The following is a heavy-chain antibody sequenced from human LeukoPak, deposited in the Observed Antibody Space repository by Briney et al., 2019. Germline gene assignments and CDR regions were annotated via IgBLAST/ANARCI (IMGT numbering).Heavy chain of an antibody. CDR3: ARLGFRYSTRYFDS. Sequence: ASVKVSCKTSGYTFTNYDITWVRQAPGQGLEWMGLISAYNGNTNYAPKLQGRVTMTTDTSTRTAYMELRSLRSDDTAVYYCARLGFRYSTRYFDSWGQGTLVTVSS. CDR2: ISAYNGNT. CDR1: GYTFTNYD. D-gene: IGHD1-26*01. J-gene: IGHJ4*02. V-gene: IGHV1-18*01.